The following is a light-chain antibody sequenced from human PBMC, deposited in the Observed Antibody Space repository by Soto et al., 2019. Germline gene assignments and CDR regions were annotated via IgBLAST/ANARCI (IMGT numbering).Light chain of an antibody. V-gene: IGKV1-5*03. CDR2: KAS. CDR1: QSISTW. CDR3: QQRNSWPPGIT. J-gene: IGKJ5*01. Sequence: DIQMTQSPSTLSASVGDRVSITCRASQSISTWLAWYQQEPGKAPKLLIHKASSLQSGVPSRFSGSGSGTDFTLTISSLEPEDFAVYYCQQRNSWPPGITFGQGTRLEIK.